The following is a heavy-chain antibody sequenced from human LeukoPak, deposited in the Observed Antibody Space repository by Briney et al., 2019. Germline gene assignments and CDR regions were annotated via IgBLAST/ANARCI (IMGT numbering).Heavy chain of an antibody. CDR2: IYYSGST. CDR3: ARHGSVAGDWYFDL. CDR1: GGSISSYY. Sequence: SETLSLTCTVSGGSISSYYWSWIRQPPGKGLEWIGYIYYSGSTNYNPSLKSRVTISVDTSKNQFSLKLSSVTAADTAVYYCARHGSVAGDWYFDLWGRGTLVTVSS. J-gene: IGHJ2*01. D-gene: IGHD6-19*01. V-gene: IGHV4-59*08.